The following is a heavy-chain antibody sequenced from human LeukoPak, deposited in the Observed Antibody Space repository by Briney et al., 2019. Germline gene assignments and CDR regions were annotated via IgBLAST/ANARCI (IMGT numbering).Heavy chain of an antibody. CDR3: ARAPSTVTTGPVDY. D-gene: IGHD4-17*01. Sequence: GRSLRLSCAASGFTFSSYAMHWVRQAPGKGLEWVAVISYDGSNKYYADSVKSRFTISRDNSKNTLYLQMNSLRAEDTAVYYCARAPSTVTTGPVDYWGQGTLVTVSS. J-gene: IGHJ4*02. CDR2: ISYDGSNK. V-gene: IGHV3-30-3*01. CDR1: GFTFSSYA.